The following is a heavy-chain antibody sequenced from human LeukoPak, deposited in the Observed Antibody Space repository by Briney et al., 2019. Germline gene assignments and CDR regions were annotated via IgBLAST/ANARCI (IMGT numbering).Heavy chain of an antibody. D-gene: IGHD3-9*01. Sequence: GGPLRLSCAASGVRFSGYAMSWVRHAPGKGLEWVSSITYNGAATYYLDSVKARFTISRDNPRSTLYLQMDSLTAEDTALYYCAKDGLYFDGSTHIYYFDSWGQGTLVAVSS. CDR1: GVRFSGYA. CDR3: AKDGLYFDGSTHIYYFDS. J-gene: IGHJ4*02. CDR2: ITYNGAAT. V-gene: IGHV3-23*01.